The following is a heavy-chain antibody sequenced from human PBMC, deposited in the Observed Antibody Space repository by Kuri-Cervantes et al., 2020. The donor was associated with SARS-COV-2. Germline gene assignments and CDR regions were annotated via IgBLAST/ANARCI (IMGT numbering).Heavy chain of an antibody. V-gene: IGHV1-2*04. CDR2: INPNSGGT. CDR1: GYTFTGYY. J-gene: IGHJ6*02. CDR3: ARDQYLLLLSGYYYYYGMDV. D-gene: IGHD2-21*01. Sequence: ASVKVSCKASGYTFTGYYMHWVRQAPGQGLERMGWINPNSGGTNYAQKFQGWVTMTRDTSISTAYMELSRLRSDDTAVYYCARDQYLLLLSGYYYYYGMDVWGQGTTVTVSS.